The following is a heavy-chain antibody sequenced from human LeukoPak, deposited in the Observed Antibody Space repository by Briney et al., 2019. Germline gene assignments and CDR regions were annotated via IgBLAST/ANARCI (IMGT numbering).Heavy chain of an antibody. J-gene: IGHJ4*02. Sequence: GGSLRLSCAASGFTFSSFWMTLVRQAPGKGLAWVALINQGGSENYYVDCVRGRFTITRDNAKNSLYLQMNSLRAEDTAVYYCATQENSNFDYWGRGTLVTVSS. V-gene: IGHV3-7*01. CDR2: INQGGSEN. D-gene: IGHD4-11*01. CDR3: ATQENSNFDY. CDR1: GFTFSSFW.